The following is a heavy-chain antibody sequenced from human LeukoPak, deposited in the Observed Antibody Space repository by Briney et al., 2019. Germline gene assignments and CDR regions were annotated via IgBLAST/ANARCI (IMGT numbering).Heavy chain of an antibody. CDR1: GFTFSSYS. J-gene: IGHJ3*02. D-gene: IGHD6-19*01. CDR3: ARDPREWLNAFDI. V-gene: IGHV3-21*01. CDR2: ISSSSSYI. Sequence: PGGSLRLSCAASGFTFSSYSMNWVRQAPGKGLEWVSSISSSSSYIYYADSVKGRFTISRDNAKNSLYLQMNSPRAEDTAVYYCARDPREWLNAFDIWGQGTMVTVSS.